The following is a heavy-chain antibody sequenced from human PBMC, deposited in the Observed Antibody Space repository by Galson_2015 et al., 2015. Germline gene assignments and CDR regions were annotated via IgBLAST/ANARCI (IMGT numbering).Heavy chain of an antibody. D-gene: IGHD4-11*01. V-gene: IGHV3-30*18. J-gene: IGHJ6*02. Sequence: SLRLSCAASGFTFSSYGMHWVRQAPGKGLEWVAVISYDGSNKYYADSVKGRFTISGDNSKNTLYLQMNSLRAEDTAVYYCAKDHYSNYDYYGMDVWGQGTTVTVSS. CDR3: AKDHYSNYDYYGMDV. CDR2: ISYDGSNK. CDR1: GFTFSSYG.